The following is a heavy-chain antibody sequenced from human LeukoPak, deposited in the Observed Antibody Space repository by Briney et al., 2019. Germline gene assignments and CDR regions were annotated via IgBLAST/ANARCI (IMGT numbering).Heavy chain of an antibody. J-gene: IGHJ5*01. D-gene: IGHD5-24*01. V-gene: IGHV1-2*02. CDR3: AKENYRFDS. CDR1: GYTFTGYY. Sequence: GASVKVSCKASGYTFTGYYLHWVRQAPGQGLEWMGWINPKSGGTKYAQKFQGRVTMTRDTSISTACMELSRLRSDDTAVYYCAKENYRFDSWGQGTLVTVSS. CDR2: INPKSGGT.